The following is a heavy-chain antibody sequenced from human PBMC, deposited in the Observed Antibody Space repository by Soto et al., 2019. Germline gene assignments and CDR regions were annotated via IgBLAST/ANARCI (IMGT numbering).Heavy chain of an antibody. CDR3: ARGALVDFWSGYYQYYFDY. CDR1: GGTFSSYA. Sequence: SVKVSCKASGGTFSSYAISWVRQAPGQGLEWMGGIIPIFGTANYAQKFQGRVTITADESTSTAYMELSSLRSEDTAVYYCARGALVDFWSGYYQYYFDYWGQGTLVTVSS. J-gene: IGHJ4*02. CDR2: IIPIFGTA. V-gene: IGHV1-69*13. D-gene: IGHD3-3*01.